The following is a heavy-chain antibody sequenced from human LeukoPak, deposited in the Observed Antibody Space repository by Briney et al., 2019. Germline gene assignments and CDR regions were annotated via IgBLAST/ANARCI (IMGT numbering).Heavy chain of an antibody. J-gene: IGHJ4*02. V-gene: IGHV4-59*01. CDR1: GASISGYY. D-gene: IGHD5-12*01. CDR2: IHHSGST. CDR3: ARRRGYSDYDYKWFDY. Sequence: SETLSLTCTVSGASISGYYWSWIRQPPGKGLEWIGSIHHSGSTKYNPSLKGRVTMSLDTSKNQFSLKLTSAITADTAIYYCARRRGYSDYDYKWFDYWGQGTLVTVSS.